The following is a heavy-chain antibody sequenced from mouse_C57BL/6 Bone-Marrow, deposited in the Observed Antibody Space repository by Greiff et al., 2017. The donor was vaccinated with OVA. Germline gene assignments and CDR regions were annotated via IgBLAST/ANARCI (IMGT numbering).Heavy chain of an antibody. CDR2: ISSGGDYI. J-gene: IGHJ2*01. CDR3: TRENLYFDY. CDR1: GFTFSSYA. Sequence: DVKLQESGEGLVKPGGSLKLSCAASGFTFSSYAMSWVRQTPEKRLEWVAYISSGGDYIYYADTVKGRFTISRDNARNTLYLQMSSLKSEDTAMYYCTRENLYFDYWGQGTTLTVSS. V-gene: IGHV5-9-1*02.